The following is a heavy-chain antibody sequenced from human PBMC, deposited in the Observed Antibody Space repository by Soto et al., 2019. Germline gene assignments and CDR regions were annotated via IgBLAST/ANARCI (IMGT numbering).Heavy chain of an antibody. Sequence: EVQLVESGGGLVKPGGSLRLSCAASGFTFSSYSMNWVRQAPGKGLEWVSSISSSSSYIYYADSVKGRLTISRDNAKNSLYLQMNSLRAEDTAVYYCARAGGSGSYNDYWGQGTLVTVSS. CDR2: ISSSSSYI. CDR3: ARAGGSGSYNDY. D-gene: IGHD3-10*01. V-gene: IGHV3-21*01. J-gene: IGHJ4*02. CDR1: GFTFSSYS.